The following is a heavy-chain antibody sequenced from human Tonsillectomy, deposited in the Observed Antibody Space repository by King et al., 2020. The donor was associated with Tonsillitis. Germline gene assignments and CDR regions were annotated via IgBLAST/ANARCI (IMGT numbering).Heavy chain of an antibody. D-gene: IGHD2-2*01. J-gene: IGHJ5*02. CDR1: GYTFTSYG. Sequence: VQLGESGAEVKKPGASVKVSCKASGYTFTSYGISWVRQAPGQGLVWMGWISVYNGNTNYAQKLQGRVTMTTDTSTTTAYMELRSLRSDETAVYYCARSYCSSTSCYYDWFDPWGQGTLVTVSS. CDR2: ISVYNGNT. CDR3: ARSYCSSTSCYYDWFDP. V-gene: IGHV1-18*01.